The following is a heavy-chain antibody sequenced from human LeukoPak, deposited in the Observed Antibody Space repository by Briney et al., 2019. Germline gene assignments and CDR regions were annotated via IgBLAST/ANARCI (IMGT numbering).Heavy chain of an antibody. J-gene: IGHJ3*02. V-gene: IGHV3-66*01. CDR1: GFTVSSNY. Sequence: GGSLRLSCAASGFTVSSNYMTWVRQAPGKGLEWVSVIYSNGVTNYADSVKGRFTISRDSSKNTLYLQMNSLRAEDTAVYYCARDRGFPDAFDIWGQGTMVTVSS. CDR2: IYSNGVT. D-gene: IGHD3-10*01. CDR3: ARDRGFPDAFDI.